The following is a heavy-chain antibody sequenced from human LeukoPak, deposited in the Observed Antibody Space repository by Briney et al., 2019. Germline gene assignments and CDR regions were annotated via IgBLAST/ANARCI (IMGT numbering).Heavy chain of an antibody. CDR2: ITSTSSSI. CDR1: GFTFSRFT. CDR3: ARALFVEDYDVDH. J-gene: IGHJ4*02. D-gene: IGHD4-17*01. Sequence: GGSLRLSCAASGFTFSRFTMNWVRQAPGKGLEWVSSITSTSSSIYYAASVKGRFTISRENAKNSLHLQMNSLRAEDTAVYYCARALFVEDYDVDHWGPGTLVTVSS. V-gene: IGHV3-21*01.